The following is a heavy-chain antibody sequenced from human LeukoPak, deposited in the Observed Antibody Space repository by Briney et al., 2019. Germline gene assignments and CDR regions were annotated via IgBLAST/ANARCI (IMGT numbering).Heavy chain of an antibody. CDR3: ASPRYSYGVPTDY. Sequence: GGSLRLSCAASGFTFSSYWMHWVRQAPGKGLVWVSRINGDGSSTSYADSVKGRFTISRDNAKNTLYLQMNSLRAEDTAVYYCASPRYSYGVPTDYWGQGTLVTVLS. CDR1: GFTFSSYW. V-gene: IGHV3-74*01. J-gene: IGHJ4*02. D-gene: IGHD5-24*01. CDR2: INGDGSST.